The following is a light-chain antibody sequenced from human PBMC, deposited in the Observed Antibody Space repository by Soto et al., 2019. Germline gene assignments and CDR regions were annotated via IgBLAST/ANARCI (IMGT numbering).Light chain of an antibody. Sequence: EIVLTQSPGTLSVSPGERATVSCRASQSVTNDYLAWYQQRPGQAPRLLIYGATRRASGFPDRFTGSGSGTDFTLTINRLEPEHSAVYYCHQYIGAPWAFGQGTKVDIK. CDR3: HQYIGAPWA. J-gene: IGKJ1*01. CDR1: QSVTNDY. V-gene: IGKV3-20*01. CDR2: GAT.